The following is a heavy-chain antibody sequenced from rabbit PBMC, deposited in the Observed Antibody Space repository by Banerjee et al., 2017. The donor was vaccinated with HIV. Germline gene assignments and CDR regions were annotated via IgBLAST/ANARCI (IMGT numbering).Heavy chain of an antibody. CDR2: IDTGSSGST. D-gene: IGHD4-1*01. Sequence: QEQLEESGGDLVKPEGSLTLTCTASGFTLSSYYYMCWVRQAPGKGLELIACIDTGSSGSTWYANWVNGRFTISRSTSLNTVDLKMTSLTAADTATYFCARDQPDYSSGWGDYYFNLRGPGTLVTVS. CDR3: ARDQPDYSSGWGDYYFNL. CDR1: GFTLSSYYY. J-gene: IGHJ4*01. V-gene: IGHV1S43*01.